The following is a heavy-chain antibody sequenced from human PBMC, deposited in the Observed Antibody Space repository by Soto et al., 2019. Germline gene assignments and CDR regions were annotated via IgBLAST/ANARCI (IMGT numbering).Heavy chain of an antibody. Sequence: QVQLVQSGAEVKQPGSSVKVSCKASGGSFSSHTINWVRQAPGQGLEWVGRFIPILGLANYAQKFQGRVTLTADKSTSTVYMELSSLGSDDSAVYYCARPSAHIATSGTFNYWGQGTPVTVSS. D-gene: IGHD1-26*01. CDR1: GGSFSSHT. J-gene: IGHJ4*02. CDR2: FIPILGLA. V-gene: IGHV1-69*02. CDR3: ARPSAHIATSGTFNY.